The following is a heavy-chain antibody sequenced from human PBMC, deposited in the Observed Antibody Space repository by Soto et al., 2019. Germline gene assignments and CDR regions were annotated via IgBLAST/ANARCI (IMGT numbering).Heavy chain of an antibody. Sequence: QVQLVESGGGVVQPGRSLRLSCAASGFTFSSYGMHWVRQAPGKGLEWVAVIWYDGSNKYYADSVKGRFTISRDNSKNTLYLQMNSLRAEDTAVYYCARDRGGATRTLDYWGQGTLVTVSS. CDR2: IWYDGSNK. J-gene: IGHJ4*02. V-gene: IGHV3-33*01. CDR3: ARDRGGATRTLDY. D-gene: IGHD1-26*01. CDR1: GFTFSSYG.